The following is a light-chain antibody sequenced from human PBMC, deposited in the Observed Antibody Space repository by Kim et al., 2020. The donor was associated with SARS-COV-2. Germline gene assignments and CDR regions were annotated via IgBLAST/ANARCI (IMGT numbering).Light chain of an antibody. V-gene: IGKV1-39*01. J-gene: IGKJ5*01. CDR3: QQSYHTPLT. Sequence: ASVGDRVTITCRASQSISSLLNWYQQKPGKAPKLLIYGASSLQSGVPSRFSGAGSGTDFTLTISSLQPDDFATYYCQQSYHTPLTFGQGTRLEIK. CDR1: QSISSL. CDR2: GAS.